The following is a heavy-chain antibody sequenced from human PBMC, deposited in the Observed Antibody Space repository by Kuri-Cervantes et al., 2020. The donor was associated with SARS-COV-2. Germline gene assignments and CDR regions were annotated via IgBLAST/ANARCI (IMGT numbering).Heavy chain of an antibody. J-gene: IGHJ5*02. D-gene: IGHD1-26*01. V-gene: IGHV4-30-2*01. CDR3: ARDLVGATGRWFDP. Sequence: LRLSCTVSGGSISSGGYYWSWIRQPPGKGLEWIGYIYHSGSTYYNPSLKSRVTISVDRSKNQSSLKLSSVTAADTAVYYCARDLVGATGRWFDPWGQGTLVTVSS. CDR1: GGSISSGGYY. CDR2: IYHSGST.